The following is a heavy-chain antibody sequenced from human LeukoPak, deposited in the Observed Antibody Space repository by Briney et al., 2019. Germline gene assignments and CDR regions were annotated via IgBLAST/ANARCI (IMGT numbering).Heavy chain of an antibody. D-gene: IGHD3-10*01. CDR2: IYTSGST. CDR3: AILRALPDPTLYYYYYMGV. V-gene: IGHV4-4*09. J-gene: IGHJ6*03. Sequence: SETLSLTCTVSGGSISSYYWSWIRQPPGKGLEWIGYIYTSGSTNYNPSLKSRVTISVDTSKNQFSLKLSSVTAADTAVYYCAILRALPDPTLYYYYYMGVRGKGTTVTVSS. CDR1: GGSISSYY.